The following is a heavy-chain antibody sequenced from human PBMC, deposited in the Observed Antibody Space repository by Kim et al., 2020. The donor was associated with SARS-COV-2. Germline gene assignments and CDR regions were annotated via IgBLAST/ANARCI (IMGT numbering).Heavy chain of an antibody. D-gene: IGHD3-10*01. J-gene: IGHJ4*02. V-gene: IGHV1-18*01. Sequence: AQKYQGRVTMTTDTSTSTAYMELRSLRSDDTAVYYCARGGSGSSKTLFDYWGQGTLVTVSS. CDR3: ARGGSGSSKTLFDY.